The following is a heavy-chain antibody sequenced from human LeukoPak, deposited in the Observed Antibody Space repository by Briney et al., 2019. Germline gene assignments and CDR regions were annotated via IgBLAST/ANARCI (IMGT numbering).Heavy chain of an antibody. V-gene: IGHV3-53*04. Sequence: GGSLRLSCAASGFTVSSNYMSWVRQAPGKGLEWVSAIYSGGSTYYADSVKGRFTISRHNSKNTLYLQMNSLRAEDTAVYYCAREEYYYGSGTYYYGMDVWGQGTTVTVSS. J-gene: IGHJ6*02. CDR3: AREEYYYGSGTYYYGMDV. CDR2: IYSGGST. D-gene: IGHD3-10*01. CDR1: GFTVSSNY.